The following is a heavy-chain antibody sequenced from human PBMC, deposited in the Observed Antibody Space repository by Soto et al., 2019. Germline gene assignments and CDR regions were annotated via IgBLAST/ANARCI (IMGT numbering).Heavy chain of an antibody. J-gene: IGHJ4*02. CDR3: ARDGAVAGNMNFDY. Sequence: QVQLVQSGAEVKKPGASVKVSCKASGYTFTTYAMHWVRQAPGQRLEWMGWINAGNGNTKYSQKFQGRVTITRDTSASTAHMELSSLRSEDTAEYYCARDGAVAGNMNFDYWGQGTLVTVSS. CDR2: INAGNGNT. CDR1: GYTFTTYA. D-gene: IGHD6-19*01. V-gene: IGHV1-3*01.